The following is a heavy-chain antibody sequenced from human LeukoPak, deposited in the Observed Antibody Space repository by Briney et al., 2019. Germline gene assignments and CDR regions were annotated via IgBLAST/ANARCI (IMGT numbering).Heavy chain of an antibody. CDR2: IYHSGGT. Sequence: SETLSLTCAVSGASINSTKWWTWVRQPPGKGLEWIGEIYHSGGTNYNPSLKSRVTISADKSRNQFPLKLNSVTAADTAVYYCARGSTWSDYWGQGTLVTVSS. V-gene: IGHV4-4*02. D-gene: IGHD6-13*01. CDR3: ARGSTWSDY. J-gene: IGHJ4*02. CDR1: GASINSTKW.